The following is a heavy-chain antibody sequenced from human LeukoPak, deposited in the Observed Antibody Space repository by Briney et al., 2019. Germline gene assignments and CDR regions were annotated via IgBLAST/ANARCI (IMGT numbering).Heavy chain of an antibody. V-gene: IGHV7-4-1*02. CDR1: GYTFTSYA. Sequence: ASVKVSCKASGYTFTSYAMNWVRQAPGQGLEWMGWINTNTGNPTYAQGFTGRFVFSLDTSVSRAYLQIRSLKDEDTAVYYCARVGYSYGTNYFDYWGKGTLVTVSS. CDR2: INTNTGNP. J-gene: IGHJ4*02. CDR3: ARVGYSYGTNYFDY. D-gene: IGHD5-18*01.